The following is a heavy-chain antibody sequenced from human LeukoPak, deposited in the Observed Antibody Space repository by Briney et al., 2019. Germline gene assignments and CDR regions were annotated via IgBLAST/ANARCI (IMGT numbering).Heavy chain of an antibody. CDR3: TRETGSYFDY. Sequence: GGSLRLSCAASGFTFSGSAMHWARQASGKGLEWVGRIRSKANNYATAYAASVKGRFTISRDDSKNTAYLQMNSLKIEDTAVYYCTRETGSYFDYWGQGTLVTVSS. J-gene: IGHJ4*02. D-gene: IGHD3-9*01. CDR2: IRSKANNYAT. V-gene: IGHV3-73*01. CDR1: GFTFSGSA.